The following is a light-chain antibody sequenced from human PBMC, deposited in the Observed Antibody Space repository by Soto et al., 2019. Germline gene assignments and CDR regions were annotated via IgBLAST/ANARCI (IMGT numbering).Light chain of an antibody. CDR3: QTWGTGVVV. Sequence: QLVLTQSPSASASLGASVKLTCTLSSGYSDYAIAWHQQQPEKGPRYLMKVDIDGSHTKGDGIPDRFSGSISGSERYLTISSLQSEDEADYYCQTWGTGVVVFGGGTKVTVL. J-gene: IGLJ2*01. V-gene: IGLV4-69*01. CDR1: SGYSDYA. CDR2: VDIDGSH.